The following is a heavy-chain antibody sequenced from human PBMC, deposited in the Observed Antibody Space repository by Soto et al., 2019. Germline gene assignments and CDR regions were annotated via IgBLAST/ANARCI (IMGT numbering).Heavy chain of an antibody. CDR2: IFHSGST. V-gene: IGHV4-59*01. J-gene: IGHJ4*02. D-gene: IGHD3-16*01. CDR3: AKAYFVWSSEQPYYFDY. Sequence: SETLSLTCTVSGGSISSFYWSWIRQPPGKELERIRYIFHSGSTNYNPSLKSRATISVDTSKNLFSLKLSSVTAADTAVYYCAKAYFVWSSEQPYYFDYWGQGTLVTVSS. CDR1: GGSISSFY.